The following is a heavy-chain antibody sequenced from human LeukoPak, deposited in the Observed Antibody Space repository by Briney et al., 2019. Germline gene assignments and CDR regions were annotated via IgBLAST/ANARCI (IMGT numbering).Heavy chain of an antibody. J-gene: IGHJ3*01. CDR2: ISSGGSSI. Sequence: GGSLRLSCAASGFTISSYEMKWVRQAPGKGLEWVSHISSGGSSIYYADSVKGRFTISRDNAKNSLYLQMNSLRAEDTAVYYCARAQYCSGGSCYLGAFDFWGQGTMVTVSS. CDR3: ARAQYCSGGSCYLGAFDF. D-gene: IGHD2-15*01. CDR1: GFTISSYE. V-gene: IGHV3-48*03.